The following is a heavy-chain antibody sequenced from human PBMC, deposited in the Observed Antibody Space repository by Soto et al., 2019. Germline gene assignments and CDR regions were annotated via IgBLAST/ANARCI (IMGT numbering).Heavy chain of an antibody. V-gene: IGHV3-23*01. J-gene: IGHJ4*02. D-gene: IGHD3-22*01. Sequence: EVQLLESGGGXVQPGGSXXLSXXXXXXXXSSYXXNWVRQAPGKGLEWVSAISGSAATTHFADSVKGRFTISRDNSKNTLYLQMNSLRAEDTAVYYCARDRSYYDSSGSYSPPYCGQGTLVTVSS. CDR2: ISGSAATT. CDR1: XXXXSSYX. CDR3: ARDRSYYDSSGSYSPPY.